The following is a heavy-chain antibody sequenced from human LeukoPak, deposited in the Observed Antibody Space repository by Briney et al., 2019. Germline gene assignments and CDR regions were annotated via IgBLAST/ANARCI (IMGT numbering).Heavy chain of an antibody. CDR2: ISSSSSYI. J-gene: IGHJ6*04. Sequence: PGGSLRLSCAASGFTFSSYSMSWVRQASGKGLEWVSSISSSSSYIYYADSVKGRFTISRDNAKNSLYLQMNSLRAEDTAVYYCARDLRLRALDVWGKGTTVTISS. D-gene: IGHD4-17*01. CDR1: GFTFSSYS. CDR3: ARDLRLRALDV. V-gene: IGHV3-21*01.